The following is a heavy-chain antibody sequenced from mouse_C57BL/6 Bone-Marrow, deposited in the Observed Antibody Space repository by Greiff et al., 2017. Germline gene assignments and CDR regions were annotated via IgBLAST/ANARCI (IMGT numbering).Heavy chain of an antibody. D-gene: IGHD2-4*01. CDR2: IHPNSGST. CDR3: AILYDYRRGAMDY. V-gene: IGHV1-64*01. J-gene: IGHJ4*01. Sequence: QVQLQQPGAELVKPGASVKLSCKASGYTFTSYWMHWVKQRPGQGLEWIGMIHPNSGSTNYNEKFKSKATLTVDKSSSTAYMQLSSLTSEDSAVYYGAILYDYRRGAMDYWGQGTSVTVAS. CDR1: GYTFTSYW.